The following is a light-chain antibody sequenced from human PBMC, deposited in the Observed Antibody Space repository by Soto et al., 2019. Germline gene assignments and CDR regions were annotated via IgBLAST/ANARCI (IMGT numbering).Light chain of an antibody. V-gene: IGKV1-39*01. CDR3: QQTYTNPQT. CDR2: EAS. Sequence: DIQMTQSPSTLSASAGDRVTITCRASQASATYINWYQQKSGSAPRLLIYEASGLQSGVPSRFSGSGSGTHFVLTISNFQPEDSATYFCQQTYTNPQTFGQGTKVDIK. CDR1: QASATY. J-gene: IGKJ1*01.